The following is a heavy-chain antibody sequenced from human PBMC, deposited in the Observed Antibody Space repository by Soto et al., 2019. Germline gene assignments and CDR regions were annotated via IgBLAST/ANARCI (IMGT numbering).Heavy chain of an antibody. CDR3: TRHVNSIVAVPAAMNY. D-gene: IGHD2-2*01. CDR1: GGSITSGSYY. V-gene: IGHV4-39*01. J-gene: IGHJ4*02. Sequence: QLLLQESGPGLVKPSETLSLTCTVSGGSITSGSYYWGWIRQPPGKGLEWIGSLYYSWSTYYNPSLKSRLSISVDTSRNQFSLKLSSVTAADTAVYYCTRHVNSIVAVPAAMNYWGQGTLVTVSS. CDR2: LYYSWST.